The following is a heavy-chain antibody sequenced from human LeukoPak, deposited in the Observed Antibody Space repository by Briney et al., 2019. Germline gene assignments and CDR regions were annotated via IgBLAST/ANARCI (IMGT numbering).Heavy chain of an antibody. Sequence: ASVKVSCKASGGTFSSYAISWVRQAPGQGLEWMGGIIPIFGTANYAQKFQGRVTITADESTSTAYMELSSLRSEDTAVYYCARDQTNYYDSSGYSYWGQGTLVTVSS. J-gene: IGHJ4*02. CDR1: GGTFSSYA. CDR2: IIPIFGTA. D-gene: IGHD3-22*01. V-gene: IGHV1-69*13. CDR3: ARDQTNYYDSSGYSY.